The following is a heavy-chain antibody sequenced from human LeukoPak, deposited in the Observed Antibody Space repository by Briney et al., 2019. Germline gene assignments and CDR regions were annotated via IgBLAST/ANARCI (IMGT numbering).Heavy chain of an antibody. J-gene: IGHJ5*02. V-gene: IGHV4-59*11. D-gene: IGHD3-3*01. CDR1: GGSFSGHY. CDR3: ARAYYDFWSGPNWFDP. CDR2: IYYSGST. Sequence: PSEILSLTCAVYGGSFSGHYWTWIRQPPGKGLEWIGYIYYSGSTNYNPSLKSRVTISVDTSKNQFSLKLSSVTAADTAVYYCARAYYDFWSGPNWFDPWGQGTLVTVSS.